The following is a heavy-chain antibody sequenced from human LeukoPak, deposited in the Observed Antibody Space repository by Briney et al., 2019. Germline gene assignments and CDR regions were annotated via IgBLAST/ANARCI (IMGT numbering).Heavy chain of an antibody. CDR3: AREAGYCSSTSCLTFDY. CDR2: ISSSRSTI. CDR1: GFTFSSYS. D-gene: IGHD2-2*01. Sequence: GGSLRLSCAASGFTFSSYSMNWVRQAPGKGLEWVSYISSSRSTIYYADSVKGRFTISRDNAKNSLYLQMNSLRAEDTAVYYCAREAGYCSSTSCLTFDYWGQGTLVTVSS. J-gene: IGHJ4*02. V-gene: IGHV3-48*01.